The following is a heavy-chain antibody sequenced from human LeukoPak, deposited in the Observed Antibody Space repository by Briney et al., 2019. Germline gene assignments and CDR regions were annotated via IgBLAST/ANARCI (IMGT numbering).Heavy chain of an antibody. CDR3: ARDKVGAAAGTLDP. Sequence: NIKQDESEKYYVDSVKGRFTVSRDNAKNSLYLQMNSLRAEDTAVYYCARDKVGAAAGTLDPWGQGTLVTVSS. CDR2: IKQDESEK. V-gene: IGHV3-7*01. J-gene: IGHJ5*02. D-gene: IGHD6-13*01.